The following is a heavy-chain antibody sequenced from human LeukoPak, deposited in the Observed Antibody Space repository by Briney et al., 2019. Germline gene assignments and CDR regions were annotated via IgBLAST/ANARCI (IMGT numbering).Heavy chain of an antibody. D-gene: IGHD4-17*01. CDR3: ARTTYGYFDY. CDR1: GYTFNSYG. CDR2: ISAYNGNT. V-gene: IGHV1-18*01. J-gene: IGHJ4*02. Sequence: ASVTVSCKASGYTFNSYGVSWVRQAPGQGLEWMGGISAYNGNTNYAQRFQGRFTMTTETSTTTVNMELRSLTSDDTAVYYCARTTYGYFDYWGQGTLVTVSS.